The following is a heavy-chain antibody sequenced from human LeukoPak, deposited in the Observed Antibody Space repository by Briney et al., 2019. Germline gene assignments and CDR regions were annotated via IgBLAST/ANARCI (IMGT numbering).Heavy chain of an antibody. CDR1: GGSISSHY. D-gene: IGHD3-22*01. CDR2: IYYSGST. CDR3: ARTNYYDSSGYRYYYYYYYMDV. Sequence: SETLSLTCTVSGGSISSHYWSWIRQPPGKGLEWIGYIYYSGSTNYNPSLKSRVTISVDTSKNQFSLKLSSVTAADTAVYYCARTNYYDSSGYRYYYYYYYMDVWGKGTTVT. V-gene: IGHV4-59*11. J-gene: IGHJ6*03.